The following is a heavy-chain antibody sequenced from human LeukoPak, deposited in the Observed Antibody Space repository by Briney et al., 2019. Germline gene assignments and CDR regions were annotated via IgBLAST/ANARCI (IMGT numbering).Heavy chain of an antibody. D-gene: IGHD6-25*01. CDR2: ISGSGGST. CDR3: AKDQVSAVGVYYGKDV. J-gene: IGHJ6*02. CDR1: GFTFSSYA. Sequence: ESGGSLRFSCAASGFTFSSYAMSWVRQAPGKGLEWVSAISGSGGSTYYADSVKGRFTISRDNSKNTLYLQMNSMTAEDTAVYYCAKDQVSAVGVYYGKDVWGQGTMVTVSS. V-gene: IGHV3-23*01.